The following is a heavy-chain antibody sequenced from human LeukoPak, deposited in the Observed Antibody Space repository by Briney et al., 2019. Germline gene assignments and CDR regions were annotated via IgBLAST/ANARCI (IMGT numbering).Heavy chain of an antibody. CDR2: INPNSGGT. Sequence: ASVKVSCKASGYTFTDYYMHWVRQAPGQGLEWMGWINPNSGGTNYAQKFQGRVTMTRDTSISTAYMELRRLRSDDTAVYYCARADDSIGVYFDYWGQGTLVTVSS. J-gene: IGHJ4*02. CDR3: ARADDSIGVYFDY. CDR1: GYTFTDYY. V-gene: IGHV1-2*02. D-gene: IGHD6-25*01.